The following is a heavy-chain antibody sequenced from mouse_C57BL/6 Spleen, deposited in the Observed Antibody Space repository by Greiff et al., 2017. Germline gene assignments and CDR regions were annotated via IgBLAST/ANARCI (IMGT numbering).Heavy chain of an antibody. CDR3: ARGDYYGSSPFAY. J-gene: IGHJ3*01. CDR2: INPNYGTT. V-gene: IGHV1-39*01. D-gene: IGHD1-1*01. Sequence: VQLKESGPELVKPGASVKISCKASGYSFTDYNMNWVKQSNGKSLEWIGVINPNYGTTSYNQKFKGKATLTVDKSSSTAYMQLNSLTSEDSAVYYCARGDYYGSSPFAYWGQGTLVTVSA. CDR1: GYSFTDYN.